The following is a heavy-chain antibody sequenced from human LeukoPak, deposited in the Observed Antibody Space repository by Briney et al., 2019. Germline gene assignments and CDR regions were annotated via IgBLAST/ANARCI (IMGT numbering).Heavy chain of an antibody. CDR1: GGSISGYY. CDR3: ARGDSLYCSGGSCYSKDY. Sequence: SETLSLTCAVSGGSISGYYWSWIRQPPGKGLEWIGYICYSGSPNYNPSLKSRVTMTRDTSTSTVYMELSSLRSEDTAVYYCARGDSLYCSGGSCYSKDYWGQGTLVTVSS. D-gene: IGHD2-15*01. V-gene: IGHV4-59*01. J-gene: IGHJ4*02. CDR2: ICYSGSP.